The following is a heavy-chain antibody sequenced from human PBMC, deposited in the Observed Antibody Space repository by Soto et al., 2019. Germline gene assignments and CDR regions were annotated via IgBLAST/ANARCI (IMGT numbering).Heavy chain of an antibody. CDR1: GGSISSGDYY. Sequence: ASETLSLTCTVSGGSISSGDYYWSWIRQPPGKGLEWIGCIYYSGSTYYNPSLKSRVTISVDTSKNQFSLKLSSVTAADTAVYYCARQGEYYYYYMDVWGKGTTVTVSS. CDR2: IYYSGST. CDR3: ARQGEYYYYYMDV. V-gene: IGHV4-39*01. J-gene: IGHJ6*03.